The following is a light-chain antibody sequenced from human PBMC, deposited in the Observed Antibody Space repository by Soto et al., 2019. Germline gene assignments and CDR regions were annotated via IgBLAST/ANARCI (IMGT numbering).Light chain of an antibody. V-gene: IGKV3-15*01. CDR2: DPS. CDR3: QQYKNGPLT. J-gene: IGKJ1*01. Sequence: IGVTHSAVTLSVSLGERPTLSCRDSQRVXSYLVWFQQKPGQPPRPPXYDPSTRATGLPARFSGSGSGTEFTLPISSLQSEDFAVYSCQQYKNGPLTFGQGTKVDI. CDR1: QRVXSY.